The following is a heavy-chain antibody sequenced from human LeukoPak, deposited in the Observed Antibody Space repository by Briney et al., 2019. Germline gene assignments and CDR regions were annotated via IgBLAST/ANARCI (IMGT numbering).Heavy chain of an antibody. CDR1: GDSVTSTTYF. D-gene: IGHD2-21*02. Sequence: PSETLSLTCTVSGDSVTSTTYFWGWIRQPPGEGLEWIGSLSHIGNTYYNPSLKSRITISVDTSKNQVSLKLSSVTAADTAIYYYASYRREGDYYFDDWGQGTLVTVFS. CDR3: ASYRREGDYYFDD. CDR2: LSHIGNT. J-gene: IGHJ4*02. V-gene: IGHV4-39*01.